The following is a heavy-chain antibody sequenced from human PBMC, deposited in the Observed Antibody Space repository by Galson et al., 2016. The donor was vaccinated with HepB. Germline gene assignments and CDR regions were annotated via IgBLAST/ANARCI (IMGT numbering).Heavy chain of an antibody. D-gene: IGHD3-22*01. CDR3: ARRPIAYYDSSGYYRPDSYYFDY. CDR2: ISSSSSYI. Sequence: SLRLSCAASGFTFSSYSTNWVRQAPGKGLEWVSSISSSSSYIYYADSVKGRFTISRDNAKNSLYLQMNSLRAEDTAVYYCARRPIAYYDSSGYYRPDSYYFDYWGQGTLVTVSS. CDR1: GFTFSSYS. J-gene: IGHJ4*02. V-gene: IGHV3-21*01.